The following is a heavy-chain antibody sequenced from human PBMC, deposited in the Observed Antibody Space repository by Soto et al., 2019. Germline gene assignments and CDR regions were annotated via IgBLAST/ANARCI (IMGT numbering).Heavy chain of an antibody. CDR1: GFTLSDHY. CDR2: TRNKAGGYTT. CDR3: VRAYYFVSSGLHYPDY. V-gene: IGHV3-72*01. D-gene: IGHD3-22*01. J-gene: IGHJ4*02. Sequence: GGSLRLSCVASGFTLSDHYIHWVRQAPGKGLEWVGRTRNKAGGYTTEYAASVKGRFTISRDDSENSLSLQMYSLKTEDTAVYFCVRAYYFVSSGLHYPDYWGQGTLVTVSS.